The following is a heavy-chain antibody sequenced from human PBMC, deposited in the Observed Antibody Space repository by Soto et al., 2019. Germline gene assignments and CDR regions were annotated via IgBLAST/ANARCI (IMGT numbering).Heavy chain of an antibody. V-gene: IGHV1-3*01. CDR2: INAGNGNT. D-gene: IGHD3-9*01. Sequence: QVQLVQSGAEVKKPGASVKVSCKASGYTFTSYAMHWVRQAPGQRLEWMGWINAGNGNTKYSQKFQGRVTITRDTSASTAYMELSSLRSEGTAVYYCARGLRYFDWTYFAFDIWGQGTMVTVSS. J-gene: IGHJ3*02. CDR3: ARGLRYFDWTYFAFDI. CDR1: GYTFTSYA.